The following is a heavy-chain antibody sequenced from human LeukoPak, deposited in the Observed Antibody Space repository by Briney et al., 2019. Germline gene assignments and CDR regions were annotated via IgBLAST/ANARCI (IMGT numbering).Heavy chain of an antibody. J-gene: IGHJ3*02. CDR1: GYSFDSYW. Sequence: GESLKISYKGSGYSFDSYWIGWVRQMPGKGLEWMGIIYPGDSDTRYSPSFHGQVTISADKSISTAYLQWSSLKASDTAMYYCASCGHYSNYGGAFDIWGQGTMVTVSS. CDR3: ASCGHYSNYGGAFDI. CDR2: IYPGDSDT. D-gene: IGHD4-11*01. V-gene: IGHV5-51*01.